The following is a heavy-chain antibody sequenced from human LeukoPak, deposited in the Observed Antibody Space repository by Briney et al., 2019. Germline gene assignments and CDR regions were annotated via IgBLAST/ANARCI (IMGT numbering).Heavy chain of an antibody. V-gene: IGHV1-69*06. Sequence: SVKVSRKASGGTFSSYAISWVRQAPGQGLEWMGGIIPIFGTANYAQKFQGRVTITADKSTSTAYMELSSLRSEDTAVYYCAREAPSDGFDYWGQGTLVTVSS. D-gene: IGHD6-6*01. CDR1: GGTFSSYA. J-gene: IGHJ4*02. CDR3: AREAPSDGFDY. CDR2: IIPIFGTA.